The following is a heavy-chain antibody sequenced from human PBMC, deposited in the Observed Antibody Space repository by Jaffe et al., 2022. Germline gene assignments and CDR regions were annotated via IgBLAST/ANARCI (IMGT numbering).Heavy chain of an antibody. CDR3: ARGRYNWNDLLFDY. Sequence: EVQLVESGGGLVQPGGSLRLSCAASGFTFSSYEMNWVRQAPGKGLEWVSYISSSGSTIYYADSVKGRFTISRDNAKNSLYLQMNSLRAEDTAVYYCARGRYNWNDLLFDYWGQGTLVTVSS. V-gene: IGHV3-48*03. CDR1: GFTFSSYE. J-gene: IGHJ4*02. D-gene: IGHD1-1*01. CDR2: ISSSGSTI.